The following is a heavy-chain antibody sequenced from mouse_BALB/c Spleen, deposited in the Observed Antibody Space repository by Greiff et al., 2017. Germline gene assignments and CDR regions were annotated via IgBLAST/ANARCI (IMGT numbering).Heavy chain of an antibody. V-gene: IGHV14-3*02. Sequence: VQLKESGAELVKPGASVKLSCTASGFNIKDTYMHWVKQRPEQGLEWIGRIDPANGNTKYDPKFQGKATITADTSSNTAYLQLSSLTSEDTAVYYCARERVLRSYWYFDVWGAGTTVTVSS. CDR1: GFNIKDTY. CDR3: ARERVLRSYWYFDV. CDR2: IDPANGNT. J-gene: IGHJ1*01. D-gene: IGHD1-1*01.